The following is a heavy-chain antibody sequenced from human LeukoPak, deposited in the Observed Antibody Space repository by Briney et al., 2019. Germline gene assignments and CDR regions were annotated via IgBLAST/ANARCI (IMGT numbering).Heavy chain of an antibody. J-gene: IGHJ4*02. CDR2: IWFDGSNK. CDR3: VRDPSGSGFAFDS. V-gene: IGHV3-33*01. CDR1: GFIFSNDA. D-gene: IGHD1-1*01. Sequence: PGGSLRLSCAASGFIFSNDAMHWVRQAPGKGLEWAAFIWFDGSNKHYADSVKGRFTISRDNSEDTLYLQMNSLRAEDTAVYYCVRDPSGSGFAFDSWGQGALVTVSS.